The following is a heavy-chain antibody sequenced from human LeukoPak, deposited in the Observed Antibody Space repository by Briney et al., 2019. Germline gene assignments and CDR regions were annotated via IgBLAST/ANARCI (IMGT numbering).Heavy chain of an antibody. CDR2: IYYSGST. V-gene: IGHV4-59*01. Sequence: SETLSLTCAVNGGSFSGYYWSWIRQPPGKGLEWIGYIYYSGSTNYNPSLKSRVTISVDTSKNQFSLKLSSVTAADTAVYYRARNSYGYASFDYWGQGTLVTVSS. D-gene: IGHD5-18*01. CDR3: ARNSYGYASFDY. J-gene: IGHJ4*02. CDR1: GGSFSGYY.